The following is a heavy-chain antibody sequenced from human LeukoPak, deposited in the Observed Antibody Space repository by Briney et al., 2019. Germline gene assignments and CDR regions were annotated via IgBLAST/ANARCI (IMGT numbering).Heavy chain of an antibody. CDR1: GYTFTSYG. CDR3: ASDNGIVVVPAAMHY. CDR2: ISAYNGNT. J-gene: IGHJ4*02. Sequence: ASVKVSCKASGYTFTSYGISWVRQAPGQGLEWMGWISAYNGNTNYAQKLQGRVTMTTDTSTSTAYMELRSLRSDDTAVYYCASDNGIVVVPAAMHYWGQGTLVTVSS. V-gene: IGHV1-18*01. D-gene: IGHD2-2*01.